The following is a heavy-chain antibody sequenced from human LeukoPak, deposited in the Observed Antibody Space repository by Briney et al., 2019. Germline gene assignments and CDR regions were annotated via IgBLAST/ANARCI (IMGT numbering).Heavy chain of an antibody. D-gene: IGHD6-13*01. Sequence: GASVKVSCKASGYTFTNYDINWVRQATGQGLEWMGWMNPNSGDTNYAQKFQGRVTMTRDTSISTAYMELSRLRSDDTAVYYCARDGGYSSSWYYWFDPWGQGTLVTVSS. J-gene: IGHJ5*02. CDR3: ARDGGYSSSWYYWFDP. CDR1: GYTFTNYD. CDR2: MNPNSGDT. V-gene: IGHV1-2*02.